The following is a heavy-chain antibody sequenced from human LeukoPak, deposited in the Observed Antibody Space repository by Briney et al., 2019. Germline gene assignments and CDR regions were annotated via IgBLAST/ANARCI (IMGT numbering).Heavy chain of an antibody. CDR2: IIPIFGTA. CDR3: ARSEITYYDFWSGYTGLSC. D-gene: IGHD3-3*01. Sequence: GSSVKVSCKASGGTFSSYAISWVRQAPGQGLEWMGGIIPIFGTANYAQKFQGRVTITTDESTSTAYMELSSLRSEDTAVYHCARSEITYYDFWSGYTGLSCWGQGTLVTVSS. CDR1: GGTFSSYA. J-gene: IGHJ4*02. V-gene: IGHV1-69*05.